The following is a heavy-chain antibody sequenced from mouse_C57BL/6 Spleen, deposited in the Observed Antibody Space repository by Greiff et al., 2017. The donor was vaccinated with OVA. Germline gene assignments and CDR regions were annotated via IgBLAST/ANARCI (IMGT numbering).Heavy chain of an antibody. CDR1: GYTFTSYW. J-gene: IGHJ3*01. Sequence: QVQLQQPGAELVKPGASVKLSCKASGYTFTSYWMHWVKQRPGQGLEWIGMIHPNSGSTNYNEKFKSKATLTVDKSSSTAYMQLSSLTSEDSAVYYCGSSNLAWFAYWGQGTLVTVSA. CDR2: IHPNSGST. D-gene: IGHD2-5*01. V-gene: IGHV1-64*01. CDR3: GSSNLAWFAY.